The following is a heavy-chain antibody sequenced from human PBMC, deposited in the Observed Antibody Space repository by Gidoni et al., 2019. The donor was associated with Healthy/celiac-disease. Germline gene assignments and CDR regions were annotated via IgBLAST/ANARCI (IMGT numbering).Heavy chain of an antibody. CDR2: ISWNSGSI. Sequence: EVQLVESGGGLVQPGRSLRLSCAASGFTFDDYAMHWVRQAPGKGLEWVSGISWNSGSIGYADSVKGRFTISRDNAKNSLYLQMNSLRAEDTALYYCAAGTGLLGGFDYWGQGTLVTVSS. CDR1: GFTFDDYA. CDR3: AAGTGLLGGFDY. J-gene: IGHJ4*02. D-gene: IGHD6-19*01. V-gene: IGHV3-9*01.